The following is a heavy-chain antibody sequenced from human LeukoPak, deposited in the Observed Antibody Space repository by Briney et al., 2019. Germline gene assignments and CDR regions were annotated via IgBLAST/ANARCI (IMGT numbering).Heavy chain of an antibody. V-gene: IGHV5-51*01. D-gene: IGHD4-17*01. CDR1: GYSFTNYW. J-gene: IGHJ4*02. Sequence: GESLKISCKGSGYSFTNYWIGWVRQMPGKGLELMGIIYPGDSDTRYSPSFQGQVTISADKSISTAYLQWRSLKASDTTMYYCARLLYGDYGRHFDYWGQGTLVTVSS. CDR2: IYPGDSDT. CDR3: ARLLYGDYGRHFDY.